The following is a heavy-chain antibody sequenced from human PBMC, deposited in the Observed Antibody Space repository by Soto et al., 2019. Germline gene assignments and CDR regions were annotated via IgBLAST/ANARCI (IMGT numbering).Heavy chain of an antibody. V-gene: IGHV4-39*02. D-gene: IGHD3-9*01. Sequence: PSETLSLTCTVSGGSISSSSYYWGWIRQPPGKGLEWIGSIYYSGSTYYNPSLKSRVTISVDTSKNQFSLKLSSVTAADTAVYYCARDKGRWGYDIYLGYWGQGTLVTVSS. CDR1: GGSISSSSYY. CDR2: IYYSGST. CDR3: ARDKGRWGYDIYLGY. J-gene: IGHJ4*02.